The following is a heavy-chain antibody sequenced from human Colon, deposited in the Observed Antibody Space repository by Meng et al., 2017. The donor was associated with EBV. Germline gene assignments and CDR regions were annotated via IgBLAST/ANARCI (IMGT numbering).Heavy chain of an antibody. CDR3: ASPNSGRFYYLDY. CDR2: IFHSGNT. V-gene: IGHV4-39*07. J-gene: IGHJ4*02. Sequence: PLQVPRPGLENCSYPLSLTCTVSGGSTTSNSYYWGWIRQPPGKGLEWIASIFHSGNTYYNPSLKSRVTISVDTSKNQISLKLNSVTATDTAVYYCASPNSGRFYYLDYWGQGTLVTVSS. CDR1: GGSTTSNSYY. D-gene: IGHD1-26*01.